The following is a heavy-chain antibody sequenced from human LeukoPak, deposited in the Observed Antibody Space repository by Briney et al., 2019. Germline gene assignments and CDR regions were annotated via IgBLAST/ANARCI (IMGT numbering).Heavy chain of an antibody. J-gene: IGHJ4*02. CDR1: GYSFTSYL. CDR3: ARRSSGWYYHFDY. CDR2: IYPRGSDT. D-gene: IGHD6-19*01. Sequence: GESLKISCKGSGYSFTSYLIGWVRQLPGKGLEWMGIIYPRGSDTRYSPSFQGQVTISADKSISTAYLQWSSLKASDTAMYYCARRSSGWYYHFDYWGQGTLVTVSS. V-gene: IGHV5-51*01.